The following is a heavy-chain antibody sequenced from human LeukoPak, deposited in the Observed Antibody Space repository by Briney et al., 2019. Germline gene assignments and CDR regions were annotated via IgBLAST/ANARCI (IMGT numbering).Heavy chain of an antibody. CDR1: GITLSNYG. CDR3: AKRGIVIRAVIIIGFHKEAYYFDY. Sequence: GGSLRLSCVVSGITLSNYGMSWVRQAPGKGLEWVSGISERGGGTNYADSVKGRSIISRDTSKNTVYLQMSSLRVEDTAVYFCAKRGIVIRAVIIIGFHKEAYYFDYWGQGILVTVSS. D-gene: IGHD3-10*01. J-gene: IGHJ4*02. V-gene: IGHV3-23*01. CDR2: ISERGGGT.